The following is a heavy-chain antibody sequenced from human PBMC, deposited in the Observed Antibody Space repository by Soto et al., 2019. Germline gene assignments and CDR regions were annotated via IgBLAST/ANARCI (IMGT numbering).Heavy chain of an antibody. Sequence: SETLSLTCTVSGGSISSSSYYWGWIRQPPGKGLEWIGSIYYSGSTYYNPSLKSRVTISIDTSKNQFSLKLSSVTAADTAVYHCARQGAGLTYYYGSGSYPYYMDVWGKGTTVTVSS. CDR1: GGSISSSSYY. D-gene: IGHD3-10*01. V-gene: IGHV4-39*01. CDR3: ARQGAGLTYYYGSGSYPYYMDV. J-gene: IGHJ6*03. CDR2: IYYSGST.